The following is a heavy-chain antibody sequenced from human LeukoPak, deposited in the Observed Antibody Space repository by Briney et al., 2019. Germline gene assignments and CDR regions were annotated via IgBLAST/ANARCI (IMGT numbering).Heavy chain of an antibody. J-gene: IGHJ6*03. Sequence: GGSLRLSCAASGFTVSSNYMSWVRQAPGKGLEWVSVIYSGGSTYYADSVKGRFTISRDNSKNTLYLQMNSLRAEDTAVYYCAKDSVRGVIGYYYYYMDVWGKGTTVTVSS. V-gene: IGHV3-53*01. CDR2: IYSGGST. CDR1: GFTVSSNY. D-gene: IGHD3-10*02. CDR3: AKDSVRGVIGYYYYYMDV.